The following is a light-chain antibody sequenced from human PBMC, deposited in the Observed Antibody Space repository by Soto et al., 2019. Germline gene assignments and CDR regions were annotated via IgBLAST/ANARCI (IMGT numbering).Light chain of an antibody. CDR3: QQYGTSLRGT. CDR1: QNIKSNY. V-gene: IGKV3-20*01. Sequence: SVLTQSPGTLSLSPWERATLSCRASQNIKSNYLAWYRQNPGQAPRLLIYGASNRAAGVPDRFSGSGSGTDFTLTITRLEPEDFAVYYCQQYGTSLRGTFGQGTKVDIK. CDR2: GAS. J-gene: IGKJ1*01.